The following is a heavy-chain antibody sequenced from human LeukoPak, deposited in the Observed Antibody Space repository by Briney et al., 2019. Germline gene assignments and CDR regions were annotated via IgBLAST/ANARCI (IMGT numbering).Heavy chain of an antibody. CDR2: INHSGST. CDR1: GGSFSGYY. J-gene: IGHJ4*02. D-gene: IGHD6-6*01. CDR3: ARSQLAGGVDY. V-gene: IGHV4-34*01. Sequence: SETLSLTCAVYGGSFSGYYWSWIRQPPGKGLEWIGEINHSGSTNYNPSPKGRVTISVDTSKNQFSLKLSSVTAADTAVYYWARSQLAGGVDYWGQGTLVTGSS.